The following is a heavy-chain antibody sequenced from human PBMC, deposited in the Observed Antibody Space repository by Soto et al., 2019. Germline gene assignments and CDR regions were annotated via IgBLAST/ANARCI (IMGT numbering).Heavy chain of an antibody. CDR2: INHSGST. D-gene: IGHD6-19*01. CDR1: GGSFSGYY. Sequence: TLSLTCAVYGGSFSGYYWSWIRQPPGKGLEWIGEINHSGSTNYNPSLKSRVTISVDTSKNQFSLKLSSVTAADTAVYYCARARSGWYYGNYYYYYKDVWGKGTTVTVSS. J-gene: IGHJ6*03. V-gene: IGHV4-34*01. CDR3: ARARSGWYYGNYYYYYKDV.